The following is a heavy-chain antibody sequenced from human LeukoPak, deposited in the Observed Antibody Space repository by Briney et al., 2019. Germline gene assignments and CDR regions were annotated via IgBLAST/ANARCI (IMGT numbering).Heavy chain of an antibody. V-gene: IGHV3-53*01. Sequence: GGSLRLSCAASGFIVSSNYMIWVRQAPGQGLEWVSVIYSGGTTDYADSVKGRFTISRDNSKNTVYLQMNSLRAEDTAVYYCARERHSPVVSTVYYYMDVWGKGTTVTVSS. CDR1: GFIVSSNY. D-gene: IGHD5/OR15-5a*01. J-gene: IGHJ6*03. CDR3: ARERHSPVVSTVYYYMDV. CDR2: IYSGGTT.